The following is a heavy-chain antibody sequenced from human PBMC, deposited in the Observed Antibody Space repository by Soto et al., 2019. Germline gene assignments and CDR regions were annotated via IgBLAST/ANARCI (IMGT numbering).Heavy chain of an antibody. Sequence: EVQLLESGGGLVQPGGSLRLSCAASGFTFSSYAMSWVRQAPGKGLEWVSAISGSGGSTYYADSVKGRFTISRDNPKNTRYLQINSLRAEDTAVYYCGKDPANSWFRGGWFDPWGQGTLVTVSS. CDR1: GFTFSSYA. CDR3: GKDPANSWFRGGWFDP. J-gene: IGHJ5*02. V-gene: IGHV3-23*01. CDR2: ISGSGGST. D-gene: IGHD6-13*01.